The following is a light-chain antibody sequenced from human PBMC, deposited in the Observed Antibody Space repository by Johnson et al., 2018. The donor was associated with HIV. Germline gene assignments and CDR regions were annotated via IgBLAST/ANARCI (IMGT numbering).Light chain of an antibody. J-gene: IGLJ1*01. CDR2: DNN. CDR3: ETGVNSLNV. CDR1: SSNIGNNY. V-gene: IGLV1-51*01. Sequence: QSVLTQPPSVSAAPGQKVTISCSGSSSNIGNNYVSWYQQLPGRAPKLLLYDNNKRPSGIPDRFSGSKSGTSATLGITGLQTGDEADYYCETGVNSLNVFGTGSKVAVL.